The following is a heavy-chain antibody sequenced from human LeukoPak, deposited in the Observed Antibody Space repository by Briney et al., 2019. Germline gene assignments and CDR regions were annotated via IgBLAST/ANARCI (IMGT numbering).Heavy chain of an antibody. J-gene: IGHJ4*02. Sequence: SETLSLTCTVSGGSISSYYWSWIRQPPEKGLEWIGYIYYSGTTNYNPSVKSRVTISVDTSKNQFSLKLSSVTAADTAAYYCARSLSGVTRAFDYWGQGTLVTVSS. CDR3: ARSLSGVTRAFDY. V-gene: IGHV4-59*08. D-gene: IGHD4-11*01. CDR1: GGSISSYY. CDR2: IYYSGTT.